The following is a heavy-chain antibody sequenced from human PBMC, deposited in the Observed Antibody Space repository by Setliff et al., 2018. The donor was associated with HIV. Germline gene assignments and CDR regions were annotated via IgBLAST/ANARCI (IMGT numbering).Heavy chain of an antibody. Sequence: GASVKVSCKASGGTFGSYAVSWVRQAPGQGLEWMGGIIPIFDTANYAQKFQGRVSITTDESTSTAYMELTSLKSEDTAVYCASSRRGSYAIDNWGQGTLVTVSS. V-gene: IGHV1-69*05. CDR3: SSRRGSYAIDN. D-gene: IGHD3-16*01. CDR2: IIPIFDTA. J-gene: IGHJ4*02. CDR1: GGTFGSYA.